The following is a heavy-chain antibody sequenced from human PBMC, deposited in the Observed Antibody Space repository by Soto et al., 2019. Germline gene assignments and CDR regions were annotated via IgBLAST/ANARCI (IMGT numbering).Heavy chain of an antibody. V-gene: IGHV4-34*01. Sequence: XETLSLTSAVYGGSVSGYDWSWIRQPPGKGLEWIGEINHSGSTNYNPSLKSRVTISVDTSKNQFSLKLSSVTAADTAVYYCARESIQAAGTREDWYFDLWGRGTLVTVSS. J-gene: IGHJ2*01. CDR2: INHSGST. CDR1: GGSVSGYD. D-gene: IGHD6-13*01. CDR3: ARESIQAAGTREDWYFDL.